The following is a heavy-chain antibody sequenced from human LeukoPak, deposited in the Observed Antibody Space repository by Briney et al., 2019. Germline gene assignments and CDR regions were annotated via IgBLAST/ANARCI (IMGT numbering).Heavy chain of an antibody. CDR3: TRGMTYYYDSTGYFGDS. D-gene: IGHD3-22*01. CDR1: GFTVSSNY. Sequence: GGSLRLSCAASGFTVSSNYMSWVRQAPGKGLEWVANIKQDGSETYYVDFVKGRFTIARDNAKNSLFLQMNSLRVDDRALYYCTRGMTYYYDSTGYFGDSWGQGTLVTVSS. V-gene: IGHV3-7*01. CDR2: IKQDGSET. J-gene: IGHJ5*01.